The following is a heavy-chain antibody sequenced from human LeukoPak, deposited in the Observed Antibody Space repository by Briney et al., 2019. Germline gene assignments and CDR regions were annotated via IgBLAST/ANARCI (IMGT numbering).Heavy chain of an antibody. CDR1: GGTFSSYA. Sequence: SVKVSCKASGGTFSSYAISWVRQAPGQGLEWMGGIIPIFGTANYAQKFQGRVTITTDESTSTAYMDLSSLRSEDTAVYYCARDSSTMVRGVITHAFDIWGQGTMVTVSS. CDR2: IIPIFGTA. CDR3: ARDSSTMVRGVITHAFDI. D-gene: IGHD3-10*01. J-gene: IGHJ3*02. V-gene: IGHV1-69*05.